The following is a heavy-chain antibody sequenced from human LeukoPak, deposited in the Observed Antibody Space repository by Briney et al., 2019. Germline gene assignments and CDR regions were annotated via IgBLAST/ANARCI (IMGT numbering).Heavy chain of an antibody. D-gene: IGHD1-1*01. CDR2: ISESSRTI. Sequence: SGGSLRLSCAASGFAFSSYSMNWVRQAPGKGLEWVSFISESSRTIYYADSVKGRFTISRDNAKNSLYLQMHSLRAEDTAIYYCARDWRTGTTFDWGQGTLVTVSS. V-gene: IGHV3-48*01. CDR3: ARDWRTGTTFD. J-gene: IGHJ4*02. CDR1: GFAFSSYS.